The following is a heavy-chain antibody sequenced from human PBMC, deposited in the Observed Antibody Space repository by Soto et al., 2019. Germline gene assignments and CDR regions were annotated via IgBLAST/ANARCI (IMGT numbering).Heavy chain of an antibody. V-gene: IGHV1-3*01. CDR3: ARTGSCTSTSCYGAFDI. CDR2: INAGNGNT. J-gene: IGHJ3*02. CDR1: GYTFTSYA. D-gene: IGHD2-2*01. Sequence: VASVKVSCKASGYTFTSYAIHWVRQAPGQRLEWMGWINAGNGNTKYSPKFQGRVTITRDTSASTAYMELSSLRSEDTAVYYCARTGSCTSTSCYGAFDIWGQGTMVTVSS.